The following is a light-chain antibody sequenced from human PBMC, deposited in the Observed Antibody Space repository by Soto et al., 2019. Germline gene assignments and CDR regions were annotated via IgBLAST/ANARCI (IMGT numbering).Light chain of an antibody. Sequence: DIQMTQSPSPLSASIGDRVTITCRASQSIDNWLAWYQQKPGKAPQPLIYDASRVKTGVPSRFTASGSGTEFTLTINTLQADDSATYFCQHYNGYPYTFGPGTKVEIK. CDR3: QHYNGYPYT. V-gene: IGKV1-5*01. CDR1: QSIDNW. CDR2: DAS. J-gene: IGKJ2*01.